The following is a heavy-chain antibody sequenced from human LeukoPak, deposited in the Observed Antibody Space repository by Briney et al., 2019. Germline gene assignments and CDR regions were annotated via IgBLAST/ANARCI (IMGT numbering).Heavy chain of an antibody. Sequence: SETLSLTCTVSGYSITSGYYWGWIRQPPGKGLEWIGTIYHSGSTYYNPSLKSRVTISVDTSKNQFSLKLSSVAAADTALYYCSRASSTSYYDYWGQGTLVTVSS. V-gene: IGHV4-38-2*02. J-gene: IGHJ4*02. CDR3: SRASSTSYYDY. D-gene: IGHD6-19*01. CDR2: IYHSGST. CDR1: GYSITSGYY.